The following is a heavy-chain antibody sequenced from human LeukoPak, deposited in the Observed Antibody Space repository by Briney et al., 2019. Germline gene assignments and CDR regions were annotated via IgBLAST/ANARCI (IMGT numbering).Heavy chain of an antibody. Sequence: SETLSLTCTVSGGSISSSSYYWGWIRQPPGKGLEWIGSIYYSGSTYYNPSLKSRVTISVDTSKNQFSLKLSSVTAADTAVYYCARDLGRGGNAGRWGQGTLVTVSS. J-gene: IGHJ4*02. CDR2: IYYSGST. CDR3: ARDLGRGGNAGR. CDR1: GGSISSSSYY. V-gene: IGHV4-39*07. D-gene: IGHD4-23*01.